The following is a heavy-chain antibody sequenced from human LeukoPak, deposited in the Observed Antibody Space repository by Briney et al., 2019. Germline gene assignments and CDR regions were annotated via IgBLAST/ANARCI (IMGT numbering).Heavy chain of an antibody. J-gene: IGHJ4*02. Sequence: SGTLSFTCAVSGGSISSSNWWSWVRQPPGKGLEWIGEIYHSGSTNYNPSLKSRVTISVDKSKNQFSLKLSSVTAADTAVYYCARGRITFGGVIVLDYWGQGTLVTVSS. CDR2: IYHSGST. CDR3: ARGRITFGGVIVLDY. V-gene: IGHV4-4*02. CDR1: GGSISSSNW. D-gene: IGHD3-16*02.